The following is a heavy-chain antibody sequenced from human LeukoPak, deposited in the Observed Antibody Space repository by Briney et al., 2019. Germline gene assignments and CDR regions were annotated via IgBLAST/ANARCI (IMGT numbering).Heavy chain of an antibody. V-gene: IGHV3-23*01. J-gene: IGHJ3*02. Sequence: TGGSLRLSCAASGFTFSISAMSWVRQAPGKGLDWVSLISYSGYNAYYADSVRGRFTISRDNSKNTLYVQMNSLRAEDTAVYYCAKDRRELDVFDIWGQGTMVTVSS. CDR3: AKDRRELDVFDI. CDR1: GFTFSISA. CDR2: ISYSGYNA.